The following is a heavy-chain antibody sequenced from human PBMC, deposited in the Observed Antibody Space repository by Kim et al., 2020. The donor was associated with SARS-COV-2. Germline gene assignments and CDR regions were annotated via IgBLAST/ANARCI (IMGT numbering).Heavy chain of an antibody. Sequence: YAQKFQGRVTMTRDTSTSTVYMELSSLRSEDTAVYYCAATTGTGPGAFDIWGQGTMVTVSS. CDR3: AATTGTGPGAFDI. J-gene: IGHJ3*02. D-gene: IGHD1-1*01. V-gene: IGHV1-46*01.